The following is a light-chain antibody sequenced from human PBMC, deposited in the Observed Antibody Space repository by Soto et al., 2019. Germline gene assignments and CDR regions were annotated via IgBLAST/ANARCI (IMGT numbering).Light chain of an antibody. CDR2: AAS. CDR1: QGISSY. V-gene: IGKV1-9*01. CDR3: QQFNSYPLT. J-gene: IGKJ4*01. Sequence: DIQLTQSPSFLSASVGDRVTITCRAGQGISSYLAWYQQKPGKAPKLLIYAASTLQSGFPSRFSGSGSGTEFTLTISILQPEDCATYYCQQFNSYPLTFGGGTKVEI.